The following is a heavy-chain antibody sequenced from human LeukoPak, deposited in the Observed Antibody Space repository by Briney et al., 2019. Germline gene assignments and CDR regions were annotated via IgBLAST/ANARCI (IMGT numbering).Heavy chain of an antibody. V-gene: IGHV3-21*04. CDR2: ISRSSSYI. CDR1: GFTFNTYS. Sequence: GGSLGLSCTASGFTFNTYSMNWVRQAPGKGLEWVSSISRSSSYIYYADSMKGRFTISRDNAKNSLYLQMNSLRAEDTAVYYCASSVLSFGDYWGQGILVTVSS. J-gene: IGHJ4*02. CDR3: ASSVLSFGDY. D-gene: IGHD3-10*01.